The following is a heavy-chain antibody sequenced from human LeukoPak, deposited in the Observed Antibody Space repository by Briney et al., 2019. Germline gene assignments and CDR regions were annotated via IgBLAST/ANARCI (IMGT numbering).Heavy chain of an antibody. V-gene: IGHV1-18*01. D-gene: IGHD3-3*01. CDR1: GYIFTGYG. J-gene: IGHJ5*02. Sequence: GSVSVSCTASGYIFTGYGVNWVRQAPGQGLEWMGWISSYKGKTHYSQKLQGRVTMTTDTSTSTAYMELRRLRSDGTAVYYCAREKENSRDFWSGQGNWFDPWGQGTLVTVSS. CDR2: ISSYKGKT. CDR3: AREKENSRDFWSGQGNWFDP.